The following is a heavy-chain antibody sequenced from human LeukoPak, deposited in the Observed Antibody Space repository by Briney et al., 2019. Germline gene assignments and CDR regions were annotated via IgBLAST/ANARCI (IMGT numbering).Heavy chain of an antibody. D-gene: IGHD6-19*01. CDR1: GFTFSNYA. CDR2: FSDSNGRT. V-gene: IGHV3-23*01. J-gene: IGHJ6*03. CDR3: ARVVGVLSSGWYSDYYYYMDV. Sequence: GGSLRLSCAASGFTFSNYAMSWVRQAPGKGLEWVSSFSDSNGRTYYADSVKGRFTISRDNAKNSLYLQMNSLRAEDTAVYYCARVVGVLSSGWYSDYYYYMDVWGKGTRSPSP.